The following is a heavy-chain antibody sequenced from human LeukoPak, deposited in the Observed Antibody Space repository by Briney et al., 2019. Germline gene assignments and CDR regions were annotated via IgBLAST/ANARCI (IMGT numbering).Heavy chain of an antibody. Sequence: ASVKVSCKASGYTFTSYDINWVRQATGQGLEWMGWMNPNSGNTGYAQKFQGRVTITRNTSISTAYMELSSLRSEDTAVYYCARDLKYYYDSSGPPRDYWGQGTLVTVSS. CDR3: ARDLKYYYDSSGPPRDY. V-gene: IGHV1-8*03. CDR1: GYTFTSYD. J-gene: IGHJ4*02. CDR2: MNPNSGNT. D-gene: IGHD3-22*01.